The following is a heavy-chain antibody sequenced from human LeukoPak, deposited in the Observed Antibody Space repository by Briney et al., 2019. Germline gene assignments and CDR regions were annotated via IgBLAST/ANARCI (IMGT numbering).Heavy chain of an antibody. V-gene: IGHV3-15*01. CDR2: IKSKTEGGTV. Sequence: GGSLRLSCAVSGLTFTNAWMSWVRQAPGKGLEWVGRIKSKTEGGTVEYAATVKGRFTVLRDDSRNILYLQMNSLKPEDTAAYYCTTYMVRGTSFYGMDVWGQGTTVTVSS. CDR3: TTYMVRGTSFYGMDV. D-gene: IGHD3-10*01. CDR1: GLTFTNAW. J-gene: IGHJ6*02.